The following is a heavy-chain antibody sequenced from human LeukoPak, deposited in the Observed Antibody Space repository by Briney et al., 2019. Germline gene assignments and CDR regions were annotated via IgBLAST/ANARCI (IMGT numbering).Heavy chain of an antibody. CDR1: GYSFTSYW. J-gene: IGHJ4*02. D-gene: IGHD5-12*01. CDR3: ARLSLGSGYDSNFDY. V-gene: IGHV5-51*01. CDR2: IYPGDSDT. Sequence: GESLKISCKGSGYSFTSYWIGWVRQMPGKGLEWMGIIYPGDSDTRYSPSFQGQVTISADKSISTAYLQWSSLKASDTAMYYCARLSLGSGYDSNFDYWGQGTLVTVSS.